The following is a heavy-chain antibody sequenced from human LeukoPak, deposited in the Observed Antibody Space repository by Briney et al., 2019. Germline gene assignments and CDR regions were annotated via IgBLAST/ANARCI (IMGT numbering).Heavy chain of an antibody. CDR3: AGHYGSGGYLYY. D-gene: IGHD3-10*01. Sequence: SETLSLTCAVYGGSFSGYYWSWIRQPPGKGLEWIGEINHSGSTNYNPSLKSRVTMSVDTSKNQFSLKPSSVTAADTAVYYCAGHYGSGGYLYYWGQGTLVTVSS. CDR1: GGSFSGYY. J-gene: IGHJ4*02. CDR2: INHSGST. V-gene: IGHV4-34*01.